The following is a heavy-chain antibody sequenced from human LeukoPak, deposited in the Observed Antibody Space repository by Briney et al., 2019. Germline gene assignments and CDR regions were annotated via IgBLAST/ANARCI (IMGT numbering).Heavy chain of an antibody. V-gene: IGHV1-18*01. J-gene: IGHJ4*02. Sequence: ASVKVSCKASGYTFTSYDFSWVRQAPGQGLGWMGWISAYNGNTNYAQNLQGRVTMSTDTSTSTAYMELRSLRSDDTAVYYCARQGYGGNSQGAADYWGQGTLVTVSS. D-gene: IGHD4-23*01. CDR2: ISAYNGNT. CDR3: ARQGYGGNSQGAADY. CDR1: GYTFTSYD.